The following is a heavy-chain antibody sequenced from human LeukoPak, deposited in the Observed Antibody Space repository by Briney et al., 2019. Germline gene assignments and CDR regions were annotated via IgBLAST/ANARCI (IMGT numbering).Heavy chain of an antibody. D-gene: IGHD2-2*01. Sequence: SETLSLTCAVYGGSFSGYYWSWIRQPPGKGLEWIGEINHSGSTDYNPSLKSRVTISVDTSKNQFSLKLSSVTAADTAVYYCARDIVVVPAAIQSARYYYYGMDVWGQGTTVTVSS. V-gene: IGHV4-34*01. CDR3: ARDIVVVPAAIQSARYYYYGMDV. J-gene: IGHJ6*02. CDR1: GGSFSGYY. CDR2: INHSGST.